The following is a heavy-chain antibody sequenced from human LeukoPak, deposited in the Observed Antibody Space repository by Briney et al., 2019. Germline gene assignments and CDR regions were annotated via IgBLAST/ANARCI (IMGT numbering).Heavy chain of an antibody. CDR3: ARALHWGYSSTWSNWFDP. CDR1: GYTFTSYD. CDR2: MNPNSGYT. J-gene: IGHJ5*02. V-gene: IGHV1-8*01. D-gene: IGHD6-13*01. Sequence: ASVKVSCKASGYTFTSYDINWVRQATGQGLEWVGWMNPNSGYTGYAQKFQGRVTMTRNTSISTAYMELSSLRSEDTAVYYCARALHWGYSSTWSNWFDPWGQGTLVTVSS.